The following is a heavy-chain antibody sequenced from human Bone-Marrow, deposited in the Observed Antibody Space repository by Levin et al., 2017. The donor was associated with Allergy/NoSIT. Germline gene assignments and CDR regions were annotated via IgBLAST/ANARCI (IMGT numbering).Heavy chain of an antibody. V-gene: IGHV4-59*08. D-gene: IGHD3-16*01. Sequence: KSSETLSLTCTVSGGSISSYYWSWIRQPPGKGLEWIGYIYSSGNTNYNPSLKSRVTMSVDTSKNQFSLKLTSVTAADTAVYCCAGGGPSWDYFDYWGQGALVTVSS. CDR2: IYSSGNT. CDR3: AGGGPSWDYFDY. J-gene: IGHJ4*02. CDR1: GGSISSYY.